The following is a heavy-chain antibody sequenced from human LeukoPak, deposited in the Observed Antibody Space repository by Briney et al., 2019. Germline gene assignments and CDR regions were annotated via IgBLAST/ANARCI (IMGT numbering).Heavy chain of an antibody. D-gene: IGHD3-16*01. CDR2: IYYRGST. CDR3: ARAAMGDYYYDYYMDV. Sequence: SEILSLTCTVSGGSITSHYWSWIRQPPGKGLEWIGYIYYRGSTNYNSSLKSRVTISVATSKNQFSLKLSSVTAADSAVYYCARAAMGDYYYDYYMDVWGKGTTVTVSS. J-gene: IGHJ6*03. CDR1: GGSITSHY. V-gene: IGHV4-59*11.